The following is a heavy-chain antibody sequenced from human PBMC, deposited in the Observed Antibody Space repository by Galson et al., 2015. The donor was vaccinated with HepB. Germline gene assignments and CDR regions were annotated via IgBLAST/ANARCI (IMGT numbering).Heavy chain of an antibody. CDR2: IKQDGSEK. V-gene: IGHV3-7*01. D-gene: IGHD2-2*01. J-gene: IGHJ5*02. CDR3: ARVPTSTSGPFDP. Sequence: SLRLSCAASGFTFSSYRMSWVRQAPGKGLEWVANIKQDGSEKYYVDSVKGRFTISRDNAKNSLYLQMNSLRAEDTAVYYCARVPTSTSGPFDPWGQGTLVTVSS. CDR1: GFTFSSYR.